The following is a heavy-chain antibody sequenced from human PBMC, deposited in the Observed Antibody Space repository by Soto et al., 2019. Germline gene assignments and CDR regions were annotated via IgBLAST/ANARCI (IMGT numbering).Heavy chain of an antibody. CDR1: GYAFTSYG. Sequence: QVQLVQSGPEVKKPGASVRVSCMTSGYAFTSYGVNWVRQVPGQGLEWMGWIAPHSGRTTYLPKFQGRVTITADPSENTAYMELTSLNSGDTGIYFCARAATGSYHSAYWGQGTVVTVSA. CDR2: IAPHSGRT. D-gene: IGHD3-10*01. CDR3: ARAATGSYHSAY. J-gene: IGHJ4*02. V-gene: IGHV1-18*04.